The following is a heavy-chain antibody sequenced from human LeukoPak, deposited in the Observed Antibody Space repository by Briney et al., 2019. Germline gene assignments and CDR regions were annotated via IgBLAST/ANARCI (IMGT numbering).Heavy chain of an antibody. CDR1: GFTFSSYA. J-gene: IGHJ4*02. CDR3: ARKNAGGNSEDY. V-gene: IGHV3-30-3*01. D-gene: IGHD4-23*01. CDR2: ISYDGSNK. Sequence: GGSLRLSCAASGFTFSSYAMHWVRQAPGKGLEWVAVISYDGSNKYYADSVKGRFTISRDNSKNTLYLQMNSLRAEDTAVYYCARKNAGGNSEDYWGQGTLVTVSS.